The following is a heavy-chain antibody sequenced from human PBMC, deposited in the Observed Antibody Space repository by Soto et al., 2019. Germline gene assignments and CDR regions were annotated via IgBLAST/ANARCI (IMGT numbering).Heavy chain of an antibody. Sequence: QTLSLTCAISGDSVSSNSAAWNWISQSPSRGLEWLGRTYYRSKWYNDYALSVKSRITINPDTSKNQFSMKLNSVTPEDTAVYYCARAGRAHCSGGSCYSVWGQGTLVTVSS. CDR3: ARAGRAHCSGGSCYSV. V-gene: IGHV6-1*01. CDR1: GDSVSSNSAA. D-gene: IGHD2-15*01. J-gene: IGHJ4*02. CDR2: TYYRSKWYN.